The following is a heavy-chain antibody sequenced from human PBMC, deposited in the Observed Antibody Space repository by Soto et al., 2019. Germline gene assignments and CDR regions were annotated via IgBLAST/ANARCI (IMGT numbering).Heavy chain of an antibody. CDR2: IFSSGST. V-gene: IGHV4-4*07. Sequence: SETLSLTCTVSGGSINTFYWSRVRQPAGKGLEWIGRIFSSGSTSFDPSLESRVAMSVDTSKNHFSLNLSSVTAADMAVYYCAREGSYSAYNFAHGIQLWSFDFWGQGALVTVSS. CDR3: AREGSYSAYNFAHGIQLWSFDF. CDR1: GGSINTFY. J-gene: IGHJ4*02. D-gene: IGHD5-12*01.